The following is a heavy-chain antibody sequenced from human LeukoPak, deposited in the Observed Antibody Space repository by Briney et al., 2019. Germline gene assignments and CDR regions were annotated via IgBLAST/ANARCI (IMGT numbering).Heavy chain of an antibody. Sequence: GGSLRLSCAASGFTFSSYAMSWVRQAPGKGLEWVSGISSGGTTYYADSVKGRFTISRDNSKNTLYLQMNSLRAEDTAVYYCAKDHGPPLRFLEWLSINYFDYWGQGTLVTVSS. D-gene: IGHD3-3*01. CDR1: GFTFSSYA. CDR3: AKDHGPPLRFLEWLSINYFDY. CDR2: ISSGGTT. V-gene: IGHV3-23*01. J-gene: IGHJ4*02.